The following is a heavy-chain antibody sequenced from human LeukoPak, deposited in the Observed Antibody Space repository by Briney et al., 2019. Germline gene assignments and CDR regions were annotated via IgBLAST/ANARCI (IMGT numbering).Heavy chain of an antibody. CDR1: GVSISSGSYD. CDR2: IYTSGSS. J-gene: IGHJ4*02. D-gene: IGHD3-10*01. CDR3: TKGRGM. Sequence: RPSETLSLTCTVSGVSISSGSYDWYWIRQPAGKGLEWIGHIYTSGSSNYSPSLKSRVTISVDTSKNQFSLKLTSVTAADTAVYYCTKGRGMWGEGTLITVSS. V-gene: IGHV4-61*09.